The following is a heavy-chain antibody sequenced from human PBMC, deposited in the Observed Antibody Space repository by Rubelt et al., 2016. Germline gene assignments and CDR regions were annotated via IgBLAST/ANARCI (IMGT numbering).Heavy chain of an antibody. D-gene: IGHD5-24*01. Sequence: QVQLVQSGAEVKKPGASVKVSCKASGYTFTSYAMHWVRQAPGQRLEWMGGIIPIFGTANYGQKFQGRVTITADESTSTAYMELSSLRSEDTAVYYCARTDQMAHSRGWFDPWGQGTLVTVSS. CDR1: GYTFTSYA. CDR3: ARTDQMAHSRGWFDP. V-gene: IGHV1-69*13. J-gene: IGHJ5*02. CDR2: IIPIFGTA.